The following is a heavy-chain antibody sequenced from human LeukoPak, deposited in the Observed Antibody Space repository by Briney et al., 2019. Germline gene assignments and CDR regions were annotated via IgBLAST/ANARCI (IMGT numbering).Heavy chain of an antibody. CDR1: GGSFSGYY. D-gene: IGHD5-12*01. J-gene: IGHJ4*02. V-gene: IGHV4-34*01. CDR2: INHSGST. Sequence: SGTLSLTCAVYGGSFSGYYWSWIRQPPGKGLEWIGEINHSGSTNYNPSLKSRVTISVDTSKNQFSLKLSSVTAADTAVYYCARGAWYSGYDWGQGTLVTVSS. CDR3: ARGAWYSGYD.